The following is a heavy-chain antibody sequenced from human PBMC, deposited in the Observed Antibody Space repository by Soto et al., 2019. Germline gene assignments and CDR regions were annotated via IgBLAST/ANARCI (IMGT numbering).Heavy chain of an antibody. J-gene: IGHJ6*02. CDR1: GGTFSSYA. CDR3: ARGEEVYCSGGSCCSYYYGMDV. Sequence: SVKVSCKASGGTFSSYAISWVRQAPGQGLEWMGGIIPIFGTANYAQKFQGRVTITADKSTSTAYMELSSLRSEDTAVYYCARGEEVYCSGGSCCSYYYGMDVWGQGTTVTVSS. D-gene: IGHD2-15*01. CDR2: IIPIFGTA. V-gene: IGHV1-69*06.